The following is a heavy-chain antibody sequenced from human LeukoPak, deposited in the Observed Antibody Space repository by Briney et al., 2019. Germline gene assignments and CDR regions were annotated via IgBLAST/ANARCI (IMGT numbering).Heavy chain of an antibody. V-gene: IGHV4-4*07. CDR1: SGSINGYY. CDR2: IYRSGSN. CDR3: AREVSESSGRLLDY. D-gene: IGHD3-10*01. J-gene: IGHJ4*02. Sequence: PSETLSHTCTVSSGSINGYYWTWVRQPAGKGLEWIGRIYRSGSNNYNPSLKSRVSMSVDTPKNQFPLNLTSVTAADTAVYYCAREVSESSGRLLDYWGRGTLVTVSS.